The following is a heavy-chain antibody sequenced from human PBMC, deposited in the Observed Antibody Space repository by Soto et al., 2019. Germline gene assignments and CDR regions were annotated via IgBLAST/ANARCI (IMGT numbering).Heavy chain of an antibody. Sequence: QVQLVQSGTEVKKPGSSVKVSCKASGATFSFYTINWVRQAPGLGLEWVGRINPIVSMSNYAQKFQGRVSMTADKSTSTAYMELRSLRSDDTAMYFCAASYGSGYRAFDYWGQGALAIVSS. D-gene: IGHD3-10*01. J-gene: IGHJ4*02. CDR1: GATFSFYT. CDR3: AASYGSGYRAFDY. V-gene: IGHV1-69*02. CDR2: INPIVSMS.